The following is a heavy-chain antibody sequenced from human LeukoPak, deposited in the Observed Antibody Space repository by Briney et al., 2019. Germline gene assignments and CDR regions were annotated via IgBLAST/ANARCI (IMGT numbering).Heavy chain of an antibody. CDR1: GSTFSSYA. CDR3: ARDGSLYSSGWLGGDY. D-gene: IGHD6-19*01. CDR2: ISYDGSNK. J-gene: IGHJ4*02. Sequence: PGGSLRLSCAASGSTFSSYAMHWVRQAPGKGLEWVAVISYDGSNKYYADSVKGRFTISRDNSKNTLYLQMNSLRAEDTAVYYCARDGSLYSSGWLGGDYWGQGTLVTVSS. V-gene: IGHV3-30*04.